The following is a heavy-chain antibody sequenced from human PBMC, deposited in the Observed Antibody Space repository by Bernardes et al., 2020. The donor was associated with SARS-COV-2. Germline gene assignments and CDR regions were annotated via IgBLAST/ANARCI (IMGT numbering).Heavy chain of an antibody. CDR3: VRGPSDGHGRFEY. J-gene: IGHJ4*02. CDR2: INSDGRTT. V-gene: IGHV3-74*01. CDR1: GFTFSSSW. Sequence: EESLFLSCAASGFTFSSSWMHWVRQGPGPGLVWVSRINSDGRTTTYADSVKGRFTISRDNGKNTLYLQMYSLRAEDTAVYYCVRGPSDGHGRFEYWGQGALVTGSS.